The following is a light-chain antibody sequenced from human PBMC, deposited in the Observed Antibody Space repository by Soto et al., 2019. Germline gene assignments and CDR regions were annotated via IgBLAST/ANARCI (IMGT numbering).Light chain of an antibody. J-gene: IGLJ7*01. CDR2: LNNDGSH. Sequence: QSVLTQSPSASASLGASVKLTCTLSSGHSSYAIAWHQKQPGKGPRYLMDLNNDGSHTKGDGIPDRLSGSSSGAERYLIISSLQSEDEADYYCQTWGTGFQVFGGGPQLTVL. CDR1: SGHSSYA. V-gene: IGLV4-69*01. CDR3: QTWGTGFQV.